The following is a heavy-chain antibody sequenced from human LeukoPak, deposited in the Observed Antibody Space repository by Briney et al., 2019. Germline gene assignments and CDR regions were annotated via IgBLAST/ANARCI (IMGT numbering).Heavy chain of an antibody. CDR2: ISSSSSYI. CDR3: ARSRRKEWYADY. CDR1: GFTFSSYS. Sequence: GGSLRLSCAASGFTFSSYSMNWVRQAPGKGLEWVSSISSSSSYICYADSVKGRFTISRDNAKNSLYLQMNSLRAEDTAVYYCARSRRKEWYADYWGQGTLVTVSS. V-gene: IGHV3-21*01. J-gene: IGHJ4*02. D-gene: IGHD3-3*01.